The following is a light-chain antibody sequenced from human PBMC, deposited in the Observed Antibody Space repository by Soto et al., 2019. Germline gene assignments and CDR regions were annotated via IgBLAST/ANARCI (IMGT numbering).Light chain of an antibody. CDR1: SGSVSTTNY. J-gene: IGLJ3*02. Sequence: QAVVTQEPSFSVSPGGTITLTCGLSSGSVSTTNYHSWYQQTPGQPPRTLIYTTNTRSSGVPDRFSGSILGNKGALTITGAQADDESDYYCVLFVGSALVFGGGTKVTVL. V-gene: IGLV8-61*01. CDR3: VLFVGSALV. CDR2: TTN.